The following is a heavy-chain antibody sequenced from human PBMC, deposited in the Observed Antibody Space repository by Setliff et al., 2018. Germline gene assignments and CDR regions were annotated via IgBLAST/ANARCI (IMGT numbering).Heavy chain of an antibody. V-gene: IGHV1-69*10. CDR2: IIPLLETS. Sequence: ASVKVSCKVAGGTFSNHAISWVRQAPGQGLEWMGGIIPLLETSKYAQKFQGRVTITADKSTNMAYLDLRGLRLDDTAIYFCLRLVRYCSRTACQRTSGDEVWGQGTLVTVSS. J-gene: IGHJ4*01. D-gene: IGHD2-8*01. CDR1: GGTFSNHA. CDR3: LRLVRYCSRTACQRTSGDEV.